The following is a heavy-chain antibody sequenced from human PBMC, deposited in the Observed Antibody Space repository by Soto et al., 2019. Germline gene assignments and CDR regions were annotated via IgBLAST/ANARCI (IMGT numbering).Heavy chain of an antibody. CDR2: LYFTGTT. V-gene: IGHV4-61*01. CDR3: ACRPYSAYGHFFDY. CDR1: GGSVNSGTYY. Sequence: QVQLQESGPGLVKPSETLSLTCTVSGGSVNSGTYYWSWIRQPPGKGLEWIGSLYFTGTTNYNPSLKSRVTISVDTSKHQFSLTLSAVTAADTAVYYCACRPYSAYGHFFDYWGQGTLVTVSS. D-gene: IGHD5-12*01. J-gene: IGHJ4*02.